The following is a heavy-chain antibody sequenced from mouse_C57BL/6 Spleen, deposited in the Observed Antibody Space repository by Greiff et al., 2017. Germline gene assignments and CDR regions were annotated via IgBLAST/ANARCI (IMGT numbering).Heavy chain of an antibody. J-gene: IGHJ1*03. CDR2: IDPSDSYT. Sequence: QVQLQQPGAELVMPGASVKLSCKASGYTFTSYWMHWVKQRPGQGLEWIGEIDPSDSYTNYNQKFKGKSTLTVDKSSSTAYMQLSRLTSEDSAVYYCASGYYYGSSPHWYFDVWGTGTTVTVSS. V-gene: IGHV1-69*01. CDR1: GYTFTSYW. CDR3: ASGYYYGSSPHWYFDV. D-gene: IGHD1-1*01.